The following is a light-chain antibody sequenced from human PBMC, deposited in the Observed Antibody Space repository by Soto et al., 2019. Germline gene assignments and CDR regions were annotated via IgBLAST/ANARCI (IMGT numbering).Light chain of an antibody. J-gene: IGKJ4*01. CDR2: DAS. V-gene: IGKV3-15*01. CDR1: HNVYNN. CDR3: QQCRNWPLT. Sequence: IVMTQSPATLSVSPGEGATLSCKASHNVYNNLVWYQQRPGQPPRLLTHDASTRATGISARFSGSAYGTEFALPISSLQSEDFAVYFCQQCRNWPLTFGGGTKVDI.